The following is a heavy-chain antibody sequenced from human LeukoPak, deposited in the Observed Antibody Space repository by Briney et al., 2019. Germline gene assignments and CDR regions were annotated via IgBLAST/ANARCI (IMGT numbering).Heavy chain of an antibody. V-gene: IGHV4-59*01. D-gene: IGHD3-9*01. CDR3: ARVSYYDILTGYRSAFDY. CDR1: GGSISSYY. J-gene: IGHJ4*02. Sequence: PSETLSPTCTVSGGSISSYYWSWIRQPPGKGLERIGYIYYSGSTNYNPSLKSRVTISVDTSKNQFSLKLSSVTAADTAVYYCARVSYYDILTGYRSAFDYWGQGTLVTVSS. CDR2: IYYSGST.